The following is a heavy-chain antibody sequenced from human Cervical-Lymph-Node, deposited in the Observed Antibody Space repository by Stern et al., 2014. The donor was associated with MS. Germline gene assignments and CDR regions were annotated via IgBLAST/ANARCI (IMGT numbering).Heavy chain of an antibody. CDR2: SAVGSGNT. J-gene: IGHJ3*02. CDR1: GFTFTSSA. Sequence: LVESGPEVKKPGTSVKVSCKASGFTFTSSAVQWVRQARGQRLEWIGWSAVGSGNTNNAQKFQERVTITRDMSTSTAYMELSSLRSEDTAVYYCAAIRDYYDSSGYDAFDIWGQGTMVTVSS. V-gene: IGHV1-58*01. D-gene: IGHD3-22*01. CDR3: AAIRDYYDSSGYDAFDI.